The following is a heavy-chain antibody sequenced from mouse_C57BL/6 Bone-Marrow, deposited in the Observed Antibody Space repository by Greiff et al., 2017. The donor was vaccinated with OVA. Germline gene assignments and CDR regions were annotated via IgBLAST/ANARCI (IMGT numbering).Heavy chain of an antibody. Sequence: VQLQQPGAELVRPGSSVKLSCKASGYTFTSYWMHWVKQRPIQGLEWIGNIDPSDSETHYNQKFKDKATLTVDKSSSTAYMQLSSLTSEDSAVYYCARGYGSTHRDWFAYWGQGTLVTVSA. CDR2: IDPSDSET. CDR3: ARGYGSTHRDWFAY. V-gene: IGHV1-52*01. D-gene: IGHD1-1*01. J-gene: IGHJ3*01. CDR1: GYTFTSYW.